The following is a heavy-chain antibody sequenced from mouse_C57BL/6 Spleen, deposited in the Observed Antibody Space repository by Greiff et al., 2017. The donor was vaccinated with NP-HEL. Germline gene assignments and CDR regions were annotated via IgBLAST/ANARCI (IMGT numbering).Heavy chain of an antibody. J-gene: IGHJ2*01. D-gene: IGHD1-1*01. V-gene: IGHV1-50*01. CDR3: ARYYYGSSYFDY. Sequence: VKLQQSGAELVKPGASVKLSCKASGYTFTSYWMQWVKQRPGQGLEWIGEIDPSDSYTNYNQKFKGKATLTVDTSSSTAYMQLSSLTSEDSAVYYCARYYYGSSYFDYWGQGTTLTVSS. CDR2: IDPSDSYT. CDR1: GYTFTSYW.